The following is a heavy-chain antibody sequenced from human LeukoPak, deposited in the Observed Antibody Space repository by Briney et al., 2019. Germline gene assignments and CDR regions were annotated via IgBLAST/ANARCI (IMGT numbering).Heavy chain of an antibody. D-gene: IGHD3-10*01. J-gene: IGHJ4*02. CDR2: IRSKANSYAT. Sequence: SGGSLRLARAASGLTFSGSAMHWVRQASGKGLEWVGRIRSKANSYATAYAASVKGRFTISRDDSKNTAYLQMNYLKTEDTAVYYCTRIWFGESDYWGQGTLVTVSS. V-gene: IGHV3-73*01. CDR3: TRIWFGESDY. CDR1: GLTFSGSA.